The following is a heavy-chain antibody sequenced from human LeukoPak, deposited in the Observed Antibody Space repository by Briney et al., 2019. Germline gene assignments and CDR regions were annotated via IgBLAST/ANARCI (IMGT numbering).Heavy chain of an antibody. D-gene: IGHD4-17*01. CDR1: GFTVSSNY. CDR3: ARVRDGDYYDY. CDR2: VYSGGST. V-gene: IGHV3-66*01. Sequence: GGSLRLSCAASGFTVSSNYMSWVRQAPGKGLEWVSVVYSGGSTYYADSVKGRFTISRDNSKNTLYLQMNSLRADDTAVYYCARVRDGDYYDYWGQGTQVTVSS. J-gene: IGHJ4*02.